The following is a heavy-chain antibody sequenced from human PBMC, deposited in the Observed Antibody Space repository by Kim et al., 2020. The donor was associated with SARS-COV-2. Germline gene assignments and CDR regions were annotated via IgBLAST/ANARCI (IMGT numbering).Heavy chain of an antibody. D-gene: IGHD1-20*01. CDR2: IYPGDSDT. CDR3: ARHWYNWNDEHYGMDV. V-gene: IGHV5-51*01. CDR1: GYSFTSYW. J-gene: IGHJ6*02. Sequence: GESLKISCKGSGYSFTSYWIGWGRQMPGKGLEWMGIIYPGDSDTRYSPSFQGQVTISADKAISTAYLQWSSLKASDTAMYYCARHWYNWNDEHYGMDVWGQGTTVTVSS.